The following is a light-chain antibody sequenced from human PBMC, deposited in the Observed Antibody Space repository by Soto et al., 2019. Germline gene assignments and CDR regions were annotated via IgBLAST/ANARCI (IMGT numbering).Light chain of an antibody. V-gene: IGKV1-6*01. CDR2: AAS. CDR1: QGIEND. CDR3: LQDYSYPYT. J-gene: IGKJ2*01. Sequence: AIQMTQSPSSLSASVRDRVTIACRASQGIENDLAWYQQKPGRAPKLLIYAASSFHSGVPSRFSGSGSGTDFTLTISSLQPEDFATYYCLQDYSYPYTFGQGTKLEIK.